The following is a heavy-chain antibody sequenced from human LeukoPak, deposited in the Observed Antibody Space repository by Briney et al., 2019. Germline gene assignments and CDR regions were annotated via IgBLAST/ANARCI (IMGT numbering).Heavy chain of an antibody. CDR1: GFTFSSYW. D-gene: IGHD2-15*01. CDR2: INSDGSST. V-gene: IGHV3-74*01. J-gene: IGHJ4*02. CDR3: ASLEYCSGGSCYLGGVY. Sequence: PVGSLRLSCAASGFTFSSYWMHWVRQAPGKGLVWVSRINSDGSSTSYADSVKGRFTISRDNAKNTLYLQMNSLRAEDTAVYYCASLEYCSGGSCYLGGVYWGQGTLVTVSS.